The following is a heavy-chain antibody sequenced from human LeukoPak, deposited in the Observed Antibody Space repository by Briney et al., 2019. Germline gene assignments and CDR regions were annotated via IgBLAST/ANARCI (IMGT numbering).Heavy chain of an antibody. CDR2: ISDDYVT. J-gene: IGHJ4*02. CDR3: AKDRRVTNL. D-gene: IGHD2-21*02. V-gene: IGHV3-23*01. Sequence: GGSLRLSCAASGFTFSSYGMTWVRQAPGEGLEWVSGISDDYVTHYADSVKGRFTISRDNSKNTLYLQMNGLRAEDTAVYYCAKDRRVTNLGGQGTLVTVSS. CDR1: GFTFSSYG.